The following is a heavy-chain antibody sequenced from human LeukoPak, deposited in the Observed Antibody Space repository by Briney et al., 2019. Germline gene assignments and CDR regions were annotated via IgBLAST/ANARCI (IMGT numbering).Heavy chain of an antibody. Sequence: GGSLRLSCAASGFTFDDYAMHWVRQAPGKGLEWVSYISSSSSTIYYADSVKGRFTISRDNAKNSLYLQMNSLGAEDTAVYYCARVVPAAMDYYYYYYMDVWGKGTTVTVSS. D-gene: IGHD2-2*01. J-gene: IGHJ6*03. V-gene: IGHV3-48*01. CDR3: ARVVPAAMDYYYYYYMDV. CDR1: GFTFDDYA. CDR2: ISSSSSTI.